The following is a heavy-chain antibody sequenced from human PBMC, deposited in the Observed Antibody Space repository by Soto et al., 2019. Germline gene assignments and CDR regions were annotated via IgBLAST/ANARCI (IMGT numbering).Heavy chain of an antibody. D-gene: IGHD1-7*01. Sequence: EVQLVESGGGLVKPGGSLRLSWAVSGFTFSNYNMNWVRQAPGKGLEWVSSISSSSSYIYYADSVKGRFTISRDNAKNSLYLQMNSLRAEDTAVYYCARDPLELELDYWGQGTLVTGSS. J-gene: IGHJ4*02. CDR1: GFTFSNYN. CDR3: ARDPLELELDY. V-gene: IGHV3-21*01. CDR2: ISSSSSYI.